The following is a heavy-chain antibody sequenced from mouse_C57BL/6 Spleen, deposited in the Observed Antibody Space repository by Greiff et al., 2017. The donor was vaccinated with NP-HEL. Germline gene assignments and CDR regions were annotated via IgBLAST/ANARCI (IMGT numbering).Heavy chain of an antibody. J-gene: IGHJ2*01. CDR1: GYTFTSYW. Sequence: QVQLQQPGAELVKPGASVKLSCKASGYTFTSYWMQWVKQRPGQGLEWIGEIDPSDSYTNYNQKFKGKATLTVDTSSSTAYMQLSSLTSEDSAVYYCASLPYFDYWGQGTTLTVSS. CDR2: IDPSDSYT. V-gene: IGHV1-50*01. CDR3: ASLPYFDY.